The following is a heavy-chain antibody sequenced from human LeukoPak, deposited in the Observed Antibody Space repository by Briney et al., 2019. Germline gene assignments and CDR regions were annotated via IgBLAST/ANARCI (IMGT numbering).Heavy chain of an antibody. CDR2: ISNSGGST. V-gene: IGHV3-23*01. J-gene: IGHJ3*02. CDR3: AKGKINHDGAFDI. CDR1: GFMFDAYP. Sequence: PGGSLRLSCAASGFMFDAYPMSWVRHAPGKGLEWVSSISNSGGSTHYAESVRGRFSLSRDNFEKTLHLQMNRLRAEDTAVYYCAKGKINHDGAFDIWGQGTRVIVAS. D-gene: IGHD1-14*01.